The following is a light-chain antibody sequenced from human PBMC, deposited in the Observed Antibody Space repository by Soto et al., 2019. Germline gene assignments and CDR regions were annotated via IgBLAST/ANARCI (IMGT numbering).Light chain of an antibody. Sequence: EIVMTQSPATLSVSPGERATLSCRASQRVSDYLAWYQQTPGQPPRLLIYTASTRATGIPARFSGSGSGTEFTLTISSLQSEDFAVYYCQQYSNWPRTFGQGTRVEIK. CDR2: TAS. CDR1: QRVSDY. J-gene: IGKJ1*01. V-gene: IGKV3-15*01. CDR3: QQYSNWPRT.